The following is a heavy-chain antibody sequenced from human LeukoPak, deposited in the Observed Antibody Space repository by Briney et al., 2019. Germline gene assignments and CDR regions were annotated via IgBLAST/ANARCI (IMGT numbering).Heavy chain of an antibody. CDR2: IYPADSDT. J-gene: IGHJ4*02. V-gene: IGHV5-51*01. CDR3: ARQFGGNSEFDY. Sequence: GESLKISCKGSGYSFPNYWIGWVRQMPGKGLEWMGIIYPADSDTRYSPSFQGQVTISAGKSVSTAYLQWSSLRASDTAMYYCARQFGGNSEFDYWGQGTLVTVSS. D-gene: IGHD4-23*01. CDR1: GYSFPNYW.